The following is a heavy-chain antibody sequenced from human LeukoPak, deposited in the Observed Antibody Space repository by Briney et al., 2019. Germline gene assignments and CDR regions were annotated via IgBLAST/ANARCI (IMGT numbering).Heavy chain of an antibody. V-gene: IGHV1-18*01. J-gene: IGHJ4*02. D-gene: IGHD6-19*01. CDR2: ISGYNGKS. CDR1: GYTFTSYG. Sequence: AAVKVSCKASGYTFTSYGISWVRQAPGQGLEWMGWISGYNGKSNYAQKLQGRVTMTTDTTTSTAYMELRSLRSDDTAVYYCARAGPIAVAGLSFDYWGQGTLVTASS. CDR3: ARAGPIAVAGLSFDY.